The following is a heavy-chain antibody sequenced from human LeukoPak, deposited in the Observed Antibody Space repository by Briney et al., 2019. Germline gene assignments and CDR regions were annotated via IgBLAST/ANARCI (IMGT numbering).Heavy chain of an antibody. CDR3: ARLTQLARGRY. CDR2: IKQDGSEK. D-gene: IGHD6-6*01. V-gene: IGHV3-7*03. J-gene: IGHJ4*02. Sequence: GGSLRLSCATSGFTLSSYGMSWVRQAPGKELEWVANIKQDGSEKYYVDSVKGRFTVSRDNAENSLYLQMSSLRAEDTAVYYCARLTQLARGRYWGQGTLVTVSS. CDR1: GFTLSSYG.